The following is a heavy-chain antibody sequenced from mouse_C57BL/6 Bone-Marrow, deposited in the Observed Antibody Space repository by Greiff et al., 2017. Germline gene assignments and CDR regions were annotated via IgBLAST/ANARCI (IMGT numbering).Heavy chain of an antibody. Sequence: QVQLQQPGAELVMPGASVKLSCKASGYTFTSYWMHWVKQRPGQGLEWIGELDPSDSYTNYNQKFKGKSTLTVDKSSSTAYMQLSSLTSEDSAVYYCARRGVTTPLAYWGQGTLVTVSA. CDR2: LDPSDSYT. V-gene: IGHV1-69*01. CDR3: ARRGVTTPLAY. CDR1: GYTFTSYW. J-gene: IGHJ3*01. D-gene: IGHD2-2*01.